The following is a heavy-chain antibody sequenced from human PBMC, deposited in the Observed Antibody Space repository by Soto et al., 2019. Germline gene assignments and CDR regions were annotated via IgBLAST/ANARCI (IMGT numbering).Heavy chain of an antibody. D-gene: IGHD3-22*01. CDR3: ATDSRYYDSSGSWWFDS. CDR1: GGTFSSDA. CDR2: IIPIFGTA. J-gene: IGHJ5*01. V-gene: IGHV1-69*01. Sequence: VKVSCKASGGTFSSDALSGGRQTPGQGLEWMGGIIPIFGTANYAQKFQGRVTITADESTSTAYMELSSLRSEDTAVYYCATDSRYYDSSGSWWFDSWGQGTLVTVSS.